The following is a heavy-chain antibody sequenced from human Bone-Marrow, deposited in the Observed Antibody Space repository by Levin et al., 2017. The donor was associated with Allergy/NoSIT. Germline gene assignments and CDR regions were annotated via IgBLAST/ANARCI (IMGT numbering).Heavy chain of an antibody. CDR1: GASITSNTYH. Sequence: SQTLSLTCTVSGASITSNTYHWGWIRQPPGKGLEWIGLISKSGITHYNPSLQSRLIMSVDTSKNQFSMNLDSVTAADTAVYYCARRMDVSGSYPQDNWFDPWGQGTLVTVSS. V-gene: IGHV4-39*01. D-gene: IGHD3-10*01. J-gene: IGHJ5*02. CDR3: ARRMDVSGSYPQDNWFDP. CDR2: ISKSGIT.